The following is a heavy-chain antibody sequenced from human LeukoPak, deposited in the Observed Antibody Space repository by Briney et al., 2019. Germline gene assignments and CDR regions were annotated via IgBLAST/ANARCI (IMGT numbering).Heavy chain of an antibody. D-gene: IGHD3-9*01. V-gene: IGHV3-11*01. Sequence: PGGSLRLSCAASGFTFSDYYMSWIRQAPGKGLEWVSYISSSGSTIYYADSVKGRFTISRDNAKNSLYLQMNSLRAEDTAVYYCARDLAALDYYFDYWGQGTLVTVSS. CDR2: ISSSGSTI. CDR1: GFTFSDYY. CDR3: ARDLAALDYYFDY. J-gene: IGHJ4*02.